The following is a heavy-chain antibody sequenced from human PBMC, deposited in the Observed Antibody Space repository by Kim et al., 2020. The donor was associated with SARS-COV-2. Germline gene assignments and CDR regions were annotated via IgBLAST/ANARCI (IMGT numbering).Heavy chain of an antibody. CDR1: GFTVSSNY. CDR2: IYSGGST. V-gene: IGHV3-53*01. J-gene: IGHJ3*02. Sequence: GGSLRLSCAASGFTVSSNYMSWVRQAPGKGLEWVSVIYSGGSTYYADSVKGRFTISRDNSKNTLYLQMNSLRAEDTAVYYCARDGYYYDSSGYYGYGEGSWAFDIWGQGKMVTVSS. CDR3: ARDGYYYDSSGYYGYGEGSWAFDI. D-gene: IGHD3-22*01.